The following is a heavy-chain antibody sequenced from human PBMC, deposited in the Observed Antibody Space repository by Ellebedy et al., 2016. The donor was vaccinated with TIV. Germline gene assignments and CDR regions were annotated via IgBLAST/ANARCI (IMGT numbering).Heavy chain of an antibody. CDR3: ARDLEFGITMVRGLLDY. V-gene: IGHV1-46*01. Sequence: ASVKVSCXASGYTFTSYYMHWVRQAPGQRLEWMGIINPSGGSTSYAQKFQGRVTMTRDTSTSTVYMELSSLRSEDTAVYYCARDLEFGITMVRGLLDYWGQGTLVTVSS. J-gene: IGHJ4*02. CDR1: GYTFTSYY. D-gene: IGHD3-10*01. CDR2: INPSGGST.